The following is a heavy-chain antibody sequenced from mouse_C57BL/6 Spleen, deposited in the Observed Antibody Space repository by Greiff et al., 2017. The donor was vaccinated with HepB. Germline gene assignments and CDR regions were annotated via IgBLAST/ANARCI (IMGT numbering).Heavy chain of an antibody. CDR2: ISGGGGNT. Sequence: DVQLVESGGGLVKPGGSLKLSCAASGFTFSSYTMSWVRQTPEKRLEWVATISGGGGNTYYPDSVKGRFTITRDNAKNTLYLQMSSLRSEDTALYYCARGVKLQYFDVWGTGTTVTVSS. D-gene: IGHD2-1*01. J-gene: IGHJ1*03. V-gene: IGHV5-9*01. CDR1: GFTFSSYT. CDR3: ARGVKLQYFDV.